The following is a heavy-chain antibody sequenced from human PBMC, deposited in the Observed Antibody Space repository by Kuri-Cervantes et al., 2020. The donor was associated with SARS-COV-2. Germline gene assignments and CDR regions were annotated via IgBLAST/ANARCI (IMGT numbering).Heavy chain of an antibody. V-gene: IGHV3-21*01. CDR1: GYSINSGYH. Sequence: GESLKISCAVSGYSINSGYHWGWIRQPPGKGLEWVSSISSSGTYIYYADSVKGRFTTSRDNAKNSLFLRMDSLRAEDTAVYYCARGFITVFGVITKGTDYWGQGTLVTSPQ. D-gene: IGHD3-3*01. J-gene: IGHJ4*02. CDR2: ISSSGTYI. CDR3: ARGFITVFGVITKGTDY.